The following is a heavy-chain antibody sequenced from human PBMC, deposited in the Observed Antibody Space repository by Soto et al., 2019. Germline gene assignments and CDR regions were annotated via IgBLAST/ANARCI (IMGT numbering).Heavy chain of an antibody. D-gene: IGHD3-10*01. V-gene: IGHV2-5*02. CDR3: AHNADSGSGPRLGWFDP. CDR1: GFSLSTNGVG. J-gene: IGHJ5*02. Sequence: QSTLKESGPTLMKPTQTLTLTCTFSGFSLSTNGVGVGWIRQPPGKALEWLGHIYWDDDKWYNPSLKSRLTNTKDTSKNQVVLTMTNMDPVDTATYYCAHNADSGSGPRLGWFDPWGQGTLVTVSS. CDR2: IYWDDDK.